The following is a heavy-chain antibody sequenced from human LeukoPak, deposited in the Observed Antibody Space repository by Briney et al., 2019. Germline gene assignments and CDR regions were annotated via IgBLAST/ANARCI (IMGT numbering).Heavy chain of an antibody. V-gene: IGHV3-7*01. D-gene: IGHD2-15*01. CDR2: IKQDGSEK. CDR1: GFTFSDYY. Sequence: GGSLRLSCAASGFTFSDYYMSWIRQAPGKGLEWVANIKQDGSEKYYVDSVKGRFTISRDNAKNSLYLQMNSLRAEDTAVYYCAREEYCSGGSCYSDLETYYMDVWGKGTTVTVSS. J-gene: IGHJ6*03. CDR3: AREEYCSGGSCYSDLETYYMDV.